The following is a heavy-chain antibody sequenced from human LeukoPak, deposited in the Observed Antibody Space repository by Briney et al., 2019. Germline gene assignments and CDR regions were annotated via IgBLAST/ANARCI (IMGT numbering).Heavy chain of an antibody. Sequence: APVKVSCKASGYTFTSYGISWVRQAPGQGLEWMGWISAYNGNTNYAQKLQGRVTMTTDTSTSTAYMELRSLRSDDTAVYYCAREEVSTYYYDSSGYSPPSYWGQGTLVTVSS. V-gene: IGHV1-18*01. D-gene: IGHD3-22*01. J-gene: IGHJ4*02. CDR1: GYTFTSYG. CDR2: ISAYNGNT. CDR3: AREEVSTYYYDSSGYSPPSY.